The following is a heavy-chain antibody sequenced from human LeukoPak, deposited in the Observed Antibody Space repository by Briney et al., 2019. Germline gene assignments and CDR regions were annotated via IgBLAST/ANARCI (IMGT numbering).Heavy chain of an antibody. CDR2: TYYRSKWYN. V-gene: IGHV6-1*01. D-gene: IGHD5-24*01. CDR1: GDSVSSNSAA. CDR3: ARGGQGDGYSADEAFDF. J-gene: IGHJ3*01. Sequence: SQTLSLTCAISGDSVSSNSAAWNWIRQSPSRGLEWLGRTYYRSKWYNDYAVSVKSRITIDPDTSKNQFSLQLNSVTPEDTAVYYCARGGQGDGYSADEAFDFWGQGTMVTVS.